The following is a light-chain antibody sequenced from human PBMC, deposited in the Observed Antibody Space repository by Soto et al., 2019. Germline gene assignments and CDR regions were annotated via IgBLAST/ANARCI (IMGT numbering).Light chain of an antibody. CDR3: QQYNNWPPYT. Sequence: EIVMTQSPATLSVSPGDRATLSCRASQSVSSDLAWYQQRPGQAPRLLIHGASIRATGTPARFSGSGSGTEFTLTISSLQSEDFAVYYCQQYNNWPPYTFGQGTKLEIK. V-gene: IGKV3-15*01. J-gene: IGKJ2*01. CDR2: GAS. CDR1: QSVSSD.